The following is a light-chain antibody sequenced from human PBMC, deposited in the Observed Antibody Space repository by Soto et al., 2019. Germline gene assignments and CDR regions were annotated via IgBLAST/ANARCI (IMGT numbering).Light chain of an antibody. Sequence: EIVLTQSPGTLSLSPGERATLSCRASQSVSSSYLAWYQQKPGQAPRLLIYGASSRATGIPDRFSGSGSGTDVTLTISRLEPEDFALFYCQQYGSSPLTFGGGTRVASK. CDR1: QSVSSSY. CDR3: QQYGSSPLT. CDR2: GAS. V-gene: IGKV3-20*01. J-gene: IGKJ4*01.